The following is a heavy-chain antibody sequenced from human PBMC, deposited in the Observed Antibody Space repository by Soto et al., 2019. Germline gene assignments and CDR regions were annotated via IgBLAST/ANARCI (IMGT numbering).Heavy chain of an antibody. CDR2: MNPNSGNT. CDR1: GYTFTSYD. Sequence: GASVKVSCKASGYTFTSYDINWVRQATGQGLEWVGWMNPNSGNTGYAQKFQGKVTMTRNTSISTAYMELSSLRSEDTAVYYCARLKLLRYFDWLMGHYYYYYMDVWGKGTTVNVSS. D-gene: IGHD3-9*01. J-gene: IGHJ6*03. V-gene: IGHV1-8*01. CDR3: ARLKLLRYFDWLMGHYYYYYMDV.